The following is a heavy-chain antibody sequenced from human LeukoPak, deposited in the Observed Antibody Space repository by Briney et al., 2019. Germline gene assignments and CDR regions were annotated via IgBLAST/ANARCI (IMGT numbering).Heavy chain of an antibody. CDR3: ARAPPITRGPFDP. Sequence: GASVKVSCKASGGTFSSYAISWVRQAPGQGLEWMGGIIPIFGTANYAQKFQGRVTITADKSTSTAYMELSRLRSDDTAVYYCARAPPITRGPFDPWGQGTLVTVSS. V-gene: IGHV1-69*06. D-gene: IGHD3-10*01. CDR1: GGTFSSYA. CDR2: IIPIFGTA. J-gene: IGHJ5*02.